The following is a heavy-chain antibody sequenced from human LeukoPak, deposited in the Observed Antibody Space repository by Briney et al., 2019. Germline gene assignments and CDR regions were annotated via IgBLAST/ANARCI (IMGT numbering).Heavy chain of an antibody. J-gene: IGHJ5*02. Sequence: GGSLRLSCAASGFTFSSYAMSWVRQAPGKGLEWVSAINDSGGSTYYADSVKGRFTISRDNSKNTLYLQMNSLRAEDTAVYYCARSFWSGPNWFDPWGQGTLVTVSS. CDR2: INDSGGST. CDR3: ARSFWSGPNWFDP. V-gene: IGHV3-23*01. CDR1: GFTFSSYA. D-gene: IGHD3-3*01.